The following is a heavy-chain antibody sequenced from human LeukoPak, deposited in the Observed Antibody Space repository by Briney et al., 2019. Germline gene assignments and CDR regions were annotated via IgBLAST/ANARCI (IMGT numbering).Heavy chain of an antibody. D-gene: IGHD3-3*01. CDR1: GFSFSSYW. J-gene: IGHJ4*02. CDR2: INPDGSNM. Sequence: PGGSLRLSCAASGFSFSSYWMSWVRQAPGKGLGWVANINPDGSNMLYVDSVKGRLTISRDNAKNSLYLQMNNLRAEDTAVYFCVSGFLQWLYWGQGTLVTVSS. V-gene: IGHV3-7*01. CDR3: VSGFLQWLY.